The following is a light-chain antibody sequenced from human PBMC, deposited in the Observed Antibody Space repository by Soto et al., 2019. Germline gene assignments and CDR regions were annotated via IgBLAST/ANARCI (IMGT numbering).Light chain of an antibody. Sequence: QSVLTQPPSASGSPGQSVTISCTGTSSDVCGYNYVSWYQQHPGKAPKLMIYEVSKRPSGVPDRFSGSKSGNTASLTVSGLQAEDEADYYCSSYAGSNNFGVFGGGTKLTVL. CDR3: SSYAGSNNFGV. V-gene: IGLV2-8*01. CDR2: EVS. CDR1: SSDVCGYNY. J-gene: IGLJ2*01.